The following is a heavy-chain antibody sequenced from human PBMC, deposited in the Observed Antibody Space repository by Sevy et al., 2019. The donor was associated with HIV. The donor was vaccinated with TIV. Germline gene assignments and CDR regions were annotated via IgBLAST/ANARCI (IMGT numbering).Heavy chain of an antibody. CDR3: ARDFRRNYDYAWGAFDI. Sequence: ASVKVSCKASGYTFTGYYMHWVRPAPGQGLEWMGWVNPNSGGTNYEQKFQGRVTMTRATSISTAYMELSRLRSADTAVYYCARDFRRNYDYAWGAFDIWGQGTMVTVSS. V-gene: IGHV1-2*02. D-gene: IGHD3-16*01. J-gene: IGHJ3*02. CDR1: GYTFTGYY. CDR2: VNPNSGGT.